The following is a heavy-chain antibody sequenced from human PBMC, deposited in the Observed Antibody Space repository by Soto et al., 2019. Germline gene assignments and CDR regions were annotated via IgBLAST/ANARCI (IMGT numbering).Heavy chain of an antibody. D-gene: IGHD4-17*01. J-gene: IGHJ6*02. CDR3: ARGDATKIVVTTYYVMDV. CDR2: IIPVFGTA. Sequence: ASVKVSCKASGGSLSNYGISWVRQAPGQGLEWMGGIIPVFGTANYAQKFQGRVTITADESTNIVYMDVTSLRSEDTAVYYCARGDATKIVVTTYYVMDVWGQGTTVTVSS. V-gene: IGHV1-69*13. CDR1: GGSLSNYG.